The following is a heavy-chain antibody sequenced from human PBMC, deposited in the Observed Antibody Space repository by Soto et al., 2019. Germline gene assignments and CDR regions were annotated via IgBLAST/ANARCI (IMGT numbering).Heavy chain of an antibody. Sequence: ASVKVSCKPSGFTFTSSSVQWVRQARGQRLEWIGWIVVGSGNTNYAQKFQERVTITRDMPTSTAYMELSSLRSDDTAVYYCAALGPDSSGLDYWGQGTLVTVSS. CDR2: IVVGSGNT. V-gene: IGHV1-58*01. D-gene: IGHD3-22*01. J-gene: IGHJ4*02. CDR3: AALGPDSSGLDY. CDR1: GFTFTSSS.